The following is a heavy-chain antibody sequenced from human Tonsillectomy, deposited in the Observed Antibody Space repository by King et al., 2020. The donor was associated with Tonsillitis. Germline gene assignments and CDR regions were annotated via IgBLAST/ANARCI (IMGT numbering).Heavy chain of an antibody. CDR2: IRYDGNNE. J-gene: IGHJ4*02. CDR3: TKDIQSGGWDLLYFDY. CDR1: GFTFSNYG. D-gene: IGHD1-26*01. Sequence: VQLVESGGGVAQPGGSLRLSCAASGFTFSNYGMHWVRQAPGKGLEWVTFIRYDGNNEHYADSVKGRFTISRDNSKNTLYLQMNSLRAEDTAVYYCTKDIQSGGWDLLYFDYWGQGALVTVSS. V-gene: IGHV3-30*02.